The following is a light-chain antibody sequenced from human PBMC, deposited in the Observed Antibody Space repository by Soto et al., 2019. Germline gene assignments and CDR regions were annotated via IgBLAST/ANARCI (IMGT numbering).Light chain of an antibody. Sequence: DIHMTQSPSTLSASVGDRVTITCRASQSISNWLAWYQQKPGKAPNLLIYEASRLESAVPSRFSGSASGTEFTLTINSLQPDDFATYYCHQYSSYPETFGQGTKVDIK. CDR2: EAS. J-gene: IGKJ1*01. V-gene: IGKV1-5*03. CDR3: HQYSSYPET. CDR1: QSISNW.